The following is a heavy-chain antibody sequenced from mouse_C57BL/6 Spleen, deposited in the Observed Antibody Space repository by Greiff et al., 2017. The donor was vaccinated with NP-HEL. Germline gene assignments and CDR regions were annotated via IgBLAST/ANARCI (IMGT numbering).Heavy chain of an antibody. J-gene: IGHJ2*01. CDR1: GYSITSGYY. D-gene: IGHD2-4*01. CDR3: ARKIGDYDPHFDY. CDR2: ISYDGSN. Sequence: VQLKESGPGLVKPSQSLSLTCSVTGYSITSGYYWNWIRQFPGNKLEWMGYISYDGSNNYNPSLKNRISITRDTSKNQFFLKLNSVTTEDTATYYCARKIGDYDPHFDYWGQGTTLTVSS. V-gene: IGHV3-6*01.